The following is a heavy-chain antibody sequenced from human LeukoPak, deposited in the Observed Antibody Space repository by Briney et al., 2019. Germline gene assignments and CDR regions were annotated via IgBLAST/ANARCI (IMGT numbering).Heavy chain of an antibody. V-gene: IGHV3-73*01. CDR2: IRSKANSYAT. Sequence: PGGSLRLSCAASGFTFGGSAMHWVRQASGKGLEWVGRIRSKANSYATAYAASVKGGFTISRDDSKNTANLQMNSLKTEDTAVYYCTSAATYNWSDPWGQGTLVTVSS. D-gene: IGHD2-15*01. CDR3: TSAATYNWSDP. J-gene: IGHJ5*02. CDR1: GFTFGGSA.